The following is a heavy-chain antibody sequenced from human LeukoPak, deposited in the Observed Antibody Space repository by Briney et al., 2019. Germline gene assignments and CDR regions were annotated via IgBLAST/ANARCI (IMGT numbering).Heavy chain of an antibody. CDR1: GASISPYY. Sequence: SETLSLTCSVSGASISPYYWVWIRQPPGKGLEWIGYVFYNGRTSYNPSLKIRVTISAHTSKNQFSLKLNSVTAADTAVYYCASPSYDSPGAFDIWGQATMVTVSS. D-gene: IGHD3-3*01. V-gene: IGHV4-59*08. CDR2: VFYNGRT. CDR3: ASPSYDSPGAFDI. J-gene: IGHJ3*02.